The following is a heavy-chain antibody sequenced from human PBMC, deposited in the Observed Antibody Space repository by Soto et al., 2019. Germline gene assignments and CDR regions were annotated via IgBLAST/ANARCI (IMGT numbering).Heavy chain of an antibody. CDR2: IWDDGSNK. J-gene: IGHJ6*02. V-gene: IGHV3-33*01. CDR1: GVTFSSYG. Sequence: QVQLGESGGGVVQPGRSLRLSCAASGVTFSSYGMHWFRQAPGKGLEWVAVIWDDGSNKYYADSVKGRFTISRDNSKNTLYMQMNSLRAEETAVYYCARTDIVVVVAATLRGYYGMDVWGQGTTVTVSS. CDR3: ARTDIVVVVAATLRGYYGMDV. D-gene: IGHD2-15*01.